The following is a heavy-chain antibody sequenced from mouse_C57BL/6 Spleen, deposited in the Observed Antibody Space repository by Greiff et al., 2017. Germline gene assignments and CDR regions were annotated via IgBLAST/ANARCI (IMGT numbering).Heavy chain of an antibody. Sequence: VQLKQSGPVLVKPGASVKMSCKASGYTFTDYYMNWVKQSHGKSLEWIGVINPYNGGTSYNQKFKGKATLTVDKSSSTAYMELNSLTSEDSAVYYCANDYDGAWFAYWGQGTLVTVSA. J-gene: IGHJ3*01. CDR3: ANDYDGAWFAY. CDR1: GYTFTDYY. V-gene: IGHV1-19*01. CDR2: INPYNGGT. D-gene: IGHD2-4*01.